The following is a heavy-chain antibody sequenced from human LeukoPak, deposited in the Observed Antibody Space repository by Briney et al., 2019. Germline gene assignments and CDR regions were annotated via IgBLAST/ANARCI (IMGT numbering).Heavy chain of an antibody. V-gene: IGHV1-18*01. D-gene: IGHD3-10*01. J-gene: IGHJ4*02. CDR2: ISGYNSKP. CDR1: GYSFTNYG. CDR3: ARRLMVRGPRVDY. Sequence: GASVKVSCKTSGYSFTNYGITWVRQAPGQGLEWMGWISGYNSKPFYAQNFQGRVTMTTDTSTSTVYMELRSLRSDDTAVYYCARRLMVRGPRVDYWGQGTLVTVSS.